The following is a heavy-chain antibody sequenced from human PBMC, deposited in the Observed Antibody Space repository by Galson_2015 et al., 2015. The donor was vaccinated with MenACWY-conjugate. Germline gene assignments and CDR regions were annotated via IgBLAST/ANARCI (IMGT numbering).Heavy chain of an antibody. Sequence: SLRLSCAASGFIFSNAWMNWVRQAPGKGLEWVGRIKTKSDGGTAEYAAPVKGRFTISREDSENTLYLQMNSLKTEDSAVYYCNTDRGYTGSRTFDYWGQGTLVTVSS. J-gene: IGHJ4*02. CDR1: GFIFSNAW. CDR3: NTDRGYTGSRTFDY. V-gene: IGHV3-15*07. D-gene: IGHD1-26*01. CDR2: IKTKSDGGTA.